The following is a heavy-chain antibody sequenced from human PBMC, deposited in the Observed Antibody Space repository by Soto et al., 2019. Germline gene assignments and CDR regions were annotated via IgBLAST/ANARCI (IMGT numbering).Heavy chain of an antibody. CDR2: INPNSGGT. V-gene: IGHV1-2*02. Sequence: ASVKVSCKASGYTFTGYYIHWVRQAPGQGLEWMGWINPNSGGTNYAQKFQGRVTMTRDTSISTAYMELSSLRSDDTAVYYCARKTGYQLPPTDVWGQGTTVTVSS. J-gene: IGHJ6*02. CDR3: ARKTGYQLPPTDV. D-gene: IGHD2-2*01. CDR1: GYTFTGYY.